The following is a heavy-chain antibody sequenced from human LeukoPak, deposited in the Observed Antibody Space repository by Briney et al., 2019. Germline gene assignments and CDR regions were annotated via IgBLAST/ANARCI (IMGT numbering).Heavy chain of an antibody. J-gene: IGHJ4*02. Sequence: GGSLRLSCAASGFTFSSYEMNWVRQAPGKGLEWVSYISSSGSTIYYADSVKGRFTISRDNAKNSLYLQMNSLRAEDTAVYYCAKSLLRRYSSSWYPGYWGQGTLVTVSS. CDR3: AKSLLRRYSSSWYPGY. D-gene: IGHD6-13*01. CDR2: ISSSGSTI. CDR1: GFTFSSYE. V-gene: IGHV3-48*03.